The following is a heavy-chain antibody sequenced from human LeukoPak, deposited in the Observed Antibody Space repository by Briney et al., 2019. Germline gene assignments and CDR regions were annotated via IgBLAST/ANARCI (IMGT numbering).Heavy chain of an antibody. CDR2: IYYSGST. Sequence: SQTLSLTCTVSGGSFSRGGYYWRWVRQHPGRGLEWIGYIYYSGSTYYNPSLKSRVTISVDTSKNQFSLKLSSVTAADTAVYYCARVRVGATLWFDPWGQGTLVTVSS. CDR1: GGSFSRGGYY. D-gene: IGHD1-26*01. CDR3: ARVRVGATLWFDP. J-gene: IGHJ5*02. V-gene: IGHV4-31*03.